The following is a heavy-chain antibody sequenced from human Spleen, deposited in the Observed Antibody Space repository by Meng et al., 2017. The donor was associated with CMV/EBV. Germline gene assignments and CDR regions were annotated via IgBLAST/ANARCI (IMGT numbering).Heavy chain of an antibody. CDR3: ARAEDSSSRRGAFDL. J-gene: IGHJ3*01. CDR1: GIASSVCA. CDR2: LSYDGSNN. Sequence: GIASSVCAIHWRRQAADKWLELVAVLSYDGSNNYYADSVKRRFTISTDNSKITLYMQMNSLRDEDTAVYYCARAEDSSSRRGAFDLWGQGTMVTVSS. V-gene: IGHV3-30*04. D-gene: IGHD6-6*01.